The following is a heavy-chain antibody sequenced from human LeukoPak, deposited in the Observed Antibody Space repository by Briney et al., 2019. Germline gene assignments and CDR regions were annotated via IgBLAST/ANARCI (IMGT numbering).Heavy chain of an antibody. J-gene: IGHJ6*02. CDR3: ARGRIAKIVVVHSFSYGMDV. CDR1: GGSLTDVV. CDR2: INDYTGDT. Sequence: SEALDPSCPDIGGSLTDVVWTWIRHSQRKGLEWIGEINDYTGDTNYNPSLNSRVSISLEKSKNQFSLELRSVTAADTAVYYCARGRIAKIVVVHSFSYGMDVWGQGTTVTVSS. V-gene: IGHV4-34*01. D-gene: IGHD3-22*01.